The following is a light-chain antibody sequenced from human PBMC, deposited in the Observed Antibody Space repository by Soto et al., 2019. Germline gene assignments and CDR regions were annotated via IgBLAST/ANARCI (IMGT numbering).Light chain of an antibody. V-gene: IGLV2-23*03. CDR3: CSYAGSDTFLL. CDR1: SSDVGSYNL. CDR2: EGS. J-gene: IGLJ2*01. Sequence: QSALTQPASVSASPGQSITISCTGTSSDVGSYNLVSWYQQHPGKAPKLMIYEGSKRPSGVSNRFSGAKSGNTASLTISGLQAEDEADYYCCSYAGSDTFLLFGGGTKVTVL.